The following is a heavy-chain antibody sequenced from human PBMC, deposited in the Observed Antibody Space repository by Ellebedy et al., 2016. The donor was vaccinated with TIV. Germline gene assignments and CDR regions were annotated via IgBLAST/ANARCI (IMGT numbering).Heavy chain of an antibody. CDR2: INHSGSI. V-gene: IGHV4-34*01. CDR1: GGSFSGYY. D-gene: IGHD5-24*01. Sequence: SETLSLXXAVYGGSFSGYYWTWIRQPPGKGLEWIGEINHSGSINYNPSLKSRVTLSLDTSKSQFSLRLSSLTAADTAVYYCARGDDNFPFDYWGQGILVTVSS. J-gene: IGHJ4*02. CDR3: ARGDDNFPFDY.